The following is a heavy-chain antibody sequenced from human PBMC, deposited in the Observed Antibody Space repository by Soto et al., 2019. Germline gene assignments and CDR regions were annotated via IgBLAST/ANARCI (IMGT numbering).Heavy chain of an antibody. J-gene: IGHJ5*02. V-gene: IGHV1-3*04. Sequence: QVQLVQSGAEVEKPGASVKVSCKTSGYTFNNYLIHWVRQAPGQRLEWMGWINNDNRATQYSHTCQGSVTITSDATASTSSYELSNTASNDTAVYICASETYNPSSNDPPWFDPWGPGTLVTVSS. CDR1: GYTFNNYL. D-gene: IGHD6-6*01. CDR3: ASETYNPSSNDPPWFDP. CDR2: INNDNRAT.